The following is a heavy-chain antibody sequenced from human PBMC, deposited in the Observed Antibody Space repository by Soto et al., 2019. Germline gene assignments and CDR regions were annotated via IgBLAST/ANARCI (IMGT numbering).Heavy chain of an antibody. CDR1: GFTFSHYA. J-gene: IGHJ4*02. CDR2: MSYDGSNE. V-gene: IGHV3-30*03. Sequence: QVQLVESGGGVVQPGRSLRLSCAASGFTFSHYAMHWVRQAPGKGLEWVALMSYDGSNEYNADSVKGRFTISRDNSKKTPNLEPNSLRSEVRAAYFRATDGSTHFGYSAQGPLMTVSS. CDR3: ATDGSTHFGY. D-gene: IGHD6-13*01.